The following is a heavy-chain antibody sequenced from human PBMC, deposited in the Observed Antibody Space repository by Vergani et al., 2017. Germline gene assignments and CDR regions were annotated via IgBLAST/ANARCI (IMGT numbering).Heavy chain of an antibody. CDR2: ISSSSSYI. J-gene: IGHJ4*02. CDR3: AGPSIFGVTDY. V-gene: IGHV3-21*01. CDR1: GFTFSSYS. Sequence: EVQLVESGGGLVKPGGSLRLSCAASGFTFSSYSMNWVRQAPGEGLEWVSSISSSSSYIYYADSVKGRFTISRDNAKNSLYLQINSLRAEDTAVYYCAGPSIFGVTDYWGQGTLVTVSS. D-gene: IGHD3-3*01.